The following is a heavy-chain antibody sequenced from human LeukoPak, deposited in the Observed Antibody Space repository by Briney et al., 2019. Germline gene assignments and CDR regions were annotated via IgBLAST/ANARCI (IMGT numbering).Heavy chain of an antibody. CDR2: ISGYNGNT. D-gene: IGHD6-25*01. V-gene: IGHV1-18*01. CDR1: GYTFSSYD. CDR3: ATHIAANDY. Sequence: GASVKVSCKASGYTFSSYDINWVRQAPGQGLEWMGWISGYNGNTNYAQKLQGRVTMTTDTSTSTAYMELRSLRSDDTAVYYCATHIAANDYWGQGTLSPSPQ. J-gene: IGHJ4*02.